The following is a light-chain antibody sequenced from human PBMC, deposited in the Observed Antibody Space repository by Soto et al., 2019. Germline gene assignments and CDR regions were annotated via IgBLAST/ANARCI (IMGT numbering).Light chain of an antibody. Sequence: EIVLTQSPGTLSLSPGERATLSCRASQSVSSSYLAWYQQKPGQAPRLLMYGASSRATGIPDRFSGSGSGTDFTLTIIRLEPQDFAVYNRQPYRTFGQGTKV. CDR1: QSVSSSY. CDR2: GAS. V-gene: IGKV3-20*01. J-gene: IGKJ1*01. CDR3: QPYRT.